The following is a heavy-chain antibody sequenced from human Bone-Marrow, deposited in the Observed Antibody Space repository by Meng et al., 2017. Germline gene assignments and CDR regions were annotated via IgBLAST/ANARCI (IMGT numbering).Heavy chain of an antibody. CDR2: TSRDGSDT. Sequence: VQLVESGGGVVQPGRSLRLSCAASGFTISTYWLHWVRQAPGKGLVWVSRTSRDGSDTVYADSVKGRFTMSRDNAKNTLYLQMNSLRAEDTAVYYCAAAWELLPPGYWGQGTLVTVSS. D-gene: IGHD1-26*01. V-gene: IGHV3-74*02. CDR1: GFTISTYW. J-gene: IGHJ4*02. CDR3: AAAWELLPPGY.